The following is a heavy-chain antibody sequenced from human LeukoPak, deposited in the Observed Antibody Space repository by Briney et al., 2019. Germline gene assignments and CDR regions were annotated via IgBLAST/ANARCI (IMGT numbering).Heavy chain of an antibody. V-gene: IGHV3-9*01. CDR2: ISWNSGSI. Sequence: GGSLRLSCAASGFTFDDYAMHWVRQAPGKGLEWVSGISWNSGSIGYADSVKGRFTISRDNAKNSLYLQMNSLRAEDTALYYCAKDIRRLSYIIAAIWGQGTLVTVSS. D-gene: IGHD6-13*01. CDR3: AKDIRRLSYIIAAI. J-gene: IGHJ4*02. CDR1: GFTFDDYA.